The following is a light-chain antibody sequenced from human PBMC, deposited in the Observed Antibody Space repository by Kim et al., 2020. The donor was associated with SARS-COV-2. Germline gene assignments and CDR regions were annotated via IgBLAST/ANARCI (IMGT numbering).Light chain of an antibody. V-gene: IGLV3-19*01. Sequence: ALGQTVRITCQGDILRNYYATWYQQKPGQAPVVVIYGENKRPSGTPDRFSGSTSGNTASLTITGAQAEDEADYHCDSRDSSGYQVVFGAGTQLTVL. CDR2: GEN. CDR1: ILRNYY. CDR3: DSRDSSGYQVV. J-gene: IGLJ2*01.